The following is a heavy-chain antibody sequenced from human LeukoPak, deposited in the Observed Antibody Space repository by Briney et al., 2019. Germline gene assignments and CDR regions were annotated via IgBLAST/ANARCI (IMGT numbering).Heavy chain of an antibody. Sequence: GESLKISCKGSGYSFTSYWISWVRQMPGKGLEWMGRIAPSDSYTNYSPSFQGHVTISADKSISTAYLQWSSLKASDTAMYYCARHGWGCARHGGVGTSCYNFDYWGQGTLVTVSS. J-gene: IGHJ4*02. CDR1: GYSFTSYW. CDR2: IAPSDSYT. V-gene: IGHV5-10-1*01. CDR3: ARHGWGCARHGGVGTSCYNFDY. D-gene: IGHD2-2*01.